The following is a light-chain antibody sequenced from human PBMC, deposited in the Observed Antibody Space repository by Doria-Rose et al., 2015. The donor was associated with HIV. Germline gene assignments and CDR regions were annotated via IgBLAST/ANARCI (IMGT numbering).Light chain of an antibody. V-gene: IGKV3-20*01. Sequence: EIVMTQSPGTLSLSPGERATLSCRASQSVIANYLAWYQQRPGQSPRLLIYGASSRATDIPDRFSGSGSGTDFTLTISRLEPEDFAVYYCHQYASSRTFGQGTKAEIK. CDR3: HQYASSRT. CDR1: QSVIANY. J-gene: IGKJ1*01. CDR2: GAS.